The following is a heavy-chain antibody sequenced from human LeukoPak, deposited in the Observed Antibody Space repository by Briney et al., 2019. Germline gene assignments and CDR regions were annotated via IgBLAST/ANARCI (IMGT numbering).Heavy chain of an antibody. J-gene: IGHJ6*03. V-gene: IGHV4-34*01. D-gene: IGHD3-10*01. CDR1: GGSFSGYY. CDR2: INHSGST. Sequence: SETLSLXCAVYGGSFSGYYWSWIRQPPGKGLEWIGEINHSGSTNYNPSLKSRVTISVDTSKNQFSLKLSSVTAADTAVYYCARGPITMVRGVTPRYMDVWGEGTTVTVSS. CDR3: ARGPITMVRGVTPRYMDV.